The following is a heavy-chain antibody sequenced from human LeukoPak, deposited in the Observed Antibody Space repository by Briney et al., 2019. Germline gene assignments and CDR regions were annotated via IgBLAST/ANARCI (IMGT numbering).Heavy chain of an antibody. V-gene: IGHV4-38-2*01. CDR1: GYSISSGYY. CDR3: ARATSSGWPNFDY. Sequence: SEALSLTCAVSGYSISSGYYWGWIRQPPGKGLEWIGSIYHSGSTYYNPSLKSRVTISVDTSKNQFSLKLSSVTAADTAVYYCARATSSGWPNFDYWGQGTLVTVSS. J-gene: IGHJ4*02. CDR2: IYHSGST. D-gene: IGHD6-19*01.